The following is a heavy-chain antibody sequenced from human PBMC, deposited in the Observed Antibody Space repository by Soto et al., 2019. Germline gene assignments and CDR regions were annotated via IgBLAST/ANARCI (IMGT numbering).Heavy chain of an antibody. CDR1: GFIFSTNS. Sequence: PGGSLRLSCAASGFIFSTNSMNWVRQVPGKGLQWLSSISSSGSFKSYGDSVKGRFIISRDNAKNSLFLQMNNLRADDTGLYFCARDPPHGGTSSWDADSWGQGTLVTVSS. J-gene: IGHJ4*02. CDR2: ISSSGSFK. D-gene: IGHD2-15*01. CDR3: ARDPPHGGTSSWDADS. V-gene: IGHV3-21*01.